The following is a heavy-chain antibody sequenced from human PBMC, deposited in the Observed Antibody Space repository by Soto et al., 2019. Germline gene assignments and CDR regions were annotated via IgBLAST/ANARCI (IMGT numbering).Heavy chain of an antibody. CDR1: GDSISNYY. J-gene: IGHJ4*02. CDR2: IHYTRST. D-gene: IGHD2-21*02. Sequence: QVQLQESGPGLVKPSETLSLTCTVSGDSISNYYWSWIRQPPGKGLEWIGYIHYTRSTKYNPPLRRRISVAVDTSKIHFPLNLRSVDDTDTAVYYCARPFFLCGYDCLKVDYWGQGTVVIASS. CDR3: ARPFFLCGYDCLKVDY. V-gene: IGHV4-59*08.